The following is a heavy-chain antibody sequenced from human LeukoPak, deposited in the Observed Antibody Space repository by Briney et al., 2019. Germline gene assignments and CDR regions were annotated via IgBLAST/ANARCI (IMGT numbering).Heavy chain of an antibody. J-gene: IGHJ4*02. V-gene: IGHV4-31*03. CDR2: IYYSGST. CDR1: GDSISSGGYY. D-gene: IGHD3-10*01. Sequence: PSETLSLTCTVSGDSISSGGYYWSWIRQHPGKGLEWTGYIYYSGSTYYNPSLKSRVTISVDTSKNQFSLKLSSVTAADTAVYYCARDAGVDYYGSGSYYPSTVFDYWGQGTLVTVSS. CDR3: ARDAGVDYYGSGSYYPSTVFDY.